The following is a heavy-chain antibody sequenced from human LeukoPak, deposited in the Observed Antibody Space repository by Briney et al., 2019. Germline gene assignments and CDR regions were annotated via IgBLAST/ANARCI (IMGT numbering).Heavy chain of an antibody. CDR3: ARPIAAAGTVGAFDI. V-gene: IGHV3-23*01. CDR1: GFTFSNYA. CDR2: ISGSGGST. J-gene: IGHJ3*02. Sequence: PGGSLRLSCAASGFTFSNYAMTWVRQAPGKGLEWVSAISGSGGSTYYADSVKGRFTVSRDNAKNSLYPQMNSLRAEDTAVYYCARPIAAAGTVGAFDIWGQGTMVTVSS. D-gene: IGHD6-13*01.